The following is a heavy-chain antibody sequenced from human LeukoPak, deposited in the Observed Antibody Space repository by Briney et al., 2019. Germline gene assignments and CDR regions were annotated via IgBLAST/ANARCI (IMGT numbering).Heavy chain of an antibody. D-gene: IGHD1-14*01. CDR3: ARGGLEPVDY. CDR1: GFTFSRYR. CDR2: INPEETTT. V-gene: IGHV3-74*01. J-gene: IGHJ4*02. Sequence: GGSLRLSCAASGFTFSRYRMHWVRQAPGKGLVWISRINPEETTTSYADSVRGRFTISRDNAKNTLYLEMNSLRTEDTAVYYCARGGLEPVDYWGQGSLVTVSS.